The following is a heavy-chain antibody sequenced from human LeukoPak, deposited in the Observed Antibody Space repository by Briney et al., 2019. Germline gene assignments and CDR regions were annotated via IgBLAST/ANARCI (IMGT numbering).Heavy chain of an antibody. CDR3: ARVGLYYDFWSGYSTYYYMDV. CDR2: MNPNSGNT. Sequence: GASVKVSCKASGYTFTSYDINWVRQATGQGLEWMGWMNPNSGNTGYAQKFQGRVTITRNTSISTAYMELSSLRSEDTAVYYCARVGLYYDFWSGYSTYYYMDVWGKGTTVTVSS. J-gene: IGHJ6*03. D-gene: IGHD3-3*01. CDR1: GYTFTSYD. V-gene: IGHV1-8*03.